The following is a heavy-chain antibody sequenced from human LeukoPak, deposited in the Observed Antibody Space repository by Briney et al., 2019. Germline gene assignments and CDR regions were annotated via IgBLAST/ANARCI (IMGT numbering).Heavy chain of an antibody. J-gene: IGHJ4*02. CDR1: GYTFTGYF. CDR2: VNPNNGDT. Sequence: ASVKVSCKAAGYTFTGYFMDWVRQAPGQGLEWMGEVNPNNGDTKVAQNFEGRVTMTRDTPITTAYMELSTLKSAGTAVYYCARLRWERGALDYWGQGTPVTVSS. D-gene: IGHD1-26*01. V-gene: IGHV1-2*02. CDR3: ARLRWERGALDY.